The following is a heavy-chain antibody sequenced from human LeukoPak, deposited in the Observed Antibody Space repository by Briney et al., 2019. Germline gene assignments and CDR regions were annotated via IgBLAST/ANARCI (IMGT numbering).Heavy chain of an antibody. CDR2: ISGSGGSK. CDR3: AKDRINDYGDFTAFDI. V-gene: IGHV3-23*01. CDR1: GFTFSMYA. Sequence: GGSLRLSCTASGFTFSMYAMSWVRQAPGKGLEWVSGISGSGGSKYYADSVTGRFAISRDNSNNMLYLQMSSLRAEDTAVYYCAKDRINDYGDFTAFDIWGQGTMVTVSS. J-gene: IGHJ3*02. D-gene: IGHD4-17*01.